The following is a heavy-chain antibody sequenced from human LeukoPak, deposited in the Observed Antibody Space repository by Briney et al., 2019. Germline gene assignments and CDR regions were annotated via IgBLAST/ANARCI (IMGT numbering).Heavy chain of an antibody. Sequence: PSETLSLTCAVYGGSFSGYYWSWIRQPPGKGLEWIGEINHSGSTNYNPSLRSRVTISGDTSKNQVSLGLSSVTAADTAVYYCARGSLPGYYFDYWGQGTLVTVPS. CDR3: ARGSLPGYYFDY. CDR2: INHSGST. D-gene: IGHD1-14*01. CDR1: GGSFSGYY. J-gene: IGHJ4*02. V-gene: IGHV4-34*01.